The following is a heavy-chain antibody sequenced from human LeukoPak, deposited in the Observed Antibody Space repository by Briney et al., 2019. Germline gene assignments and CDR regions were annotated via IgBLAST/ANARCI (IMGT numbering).Heavy chain of an antibody. CDR1: GFTFSNYG. V-gene: IGHV3-30*18. CDR2: ISYDGSNK. J-gene: IGHJ4*02. CDR3: AKDQDVAAAGTWGSIDY. D-gene: IGHD6-13*01. Sequence: GRSLRLSCAASGFTFSNYGMHWVRQAPGKGLEWVAVISYDGSNKYYADSVKGRFTTSRDNSKNTLYLQMNSLRAEDTAVYYCAKDQDVAAAGTWGSIDYWGQGTLVTVSS.